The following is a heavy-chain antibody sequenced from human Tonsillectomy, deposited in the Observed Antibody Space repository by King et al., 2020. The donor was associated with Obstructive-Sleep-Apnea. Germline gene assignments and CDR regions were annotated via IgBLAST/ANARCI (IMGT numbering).Heavy chain of an antibody. V-gene: IGHV4-31*03. D-gene: IGHD6-13*01. J-gene: IGHJ6*02. CDR2: IYYSGST. CDR3: ARDRGIAAAGSNYGMDV. CDR1: GGSISSGGYF. Sequence: VQLQESGPGLVKPSQTLSLTCTVSGGSISSGGYFWSWIRQHPGQGLEWIGHIYYSGSTYYNPSLKSRVNITVETSKNQFSLKLSSVTAADTAVYYCARDRGIAAAGSNYGMDVWGQGTTVTVSS.